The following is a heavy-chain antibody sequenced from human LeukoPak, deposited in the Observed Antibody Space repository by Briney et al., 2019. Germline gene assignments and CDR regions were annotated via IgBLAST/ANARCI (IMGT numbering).Heavy chain of an antibody. CDR2: VFYGGSA. CDR1: GDSITNYY. Sequence: PSETLSLTCTVSGDSITNYYWTWIRQPPGKGLEWIGYVFYGGSANYNPSLKSRVTISVDTSKNQFSLKLRSVTAADTAVYYCARRDSSGFTSYWGQGTLVTVSS. CDR3: ARRDSSGFTSY. J-gene: IGHJ4*02. V-gene: IGHV4-59*12. D-gene: IGHD6-19*01.